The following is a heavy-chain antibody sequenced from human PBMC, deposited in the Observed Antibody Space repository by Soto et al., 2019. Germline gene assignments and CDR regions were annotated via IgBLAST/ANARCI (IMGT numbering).Heavy chain of an antibody. Sequence: SVKVSCQASGGTFSSYAISWVRQAPGQGLEWMGGIIPIFGTANDAQKFQGRVTITADESTSTAYMELSSLRSEDTAVYYCASPSQDCSSTSCHNPGFDYWG. J-gene: IGHJ4*01. CDR2: IIPIFGTA. D-gene: IGHD2-2*01. CDR3: ASPSQDCSSTSCHNPGFDY. CDR1: GGTFSSYA. V-gene: IGHV1-69*13.